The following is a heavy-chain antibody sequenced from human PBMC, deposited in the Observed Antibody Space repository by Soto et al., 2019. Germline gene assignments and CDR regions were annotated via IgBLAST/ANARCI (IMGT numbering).Heavy chain of an antibody. Sequence: GVSLRLSCSASGFTFSDYYMSWIRQAPGKGLEWVSYISSSGTTIYHADSVKGRFTISRDNAKNSLYLQMNSLRAEDTAVYYCARERVRTGDYWGQGPLVTVSP. CDR2: ISSSGTTI. CDR3: ARERVRTGDY. J-gene: IGHJ4*02. D-gene: IGHD3-3*01. CDR1: GFTFSDYY. V-gene: IGHV3-11*01.